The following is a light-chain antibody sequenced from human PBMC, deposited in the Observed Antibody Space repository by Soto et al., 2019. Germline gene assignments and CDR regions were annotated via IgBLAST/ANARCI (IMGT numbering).Light chain of an antibody. V-gene: IGKV1-12*01. Sequence: DIQMTQSPASGSASVGDRVTITCRASQGISSWLAWYQQKPGKAPKLLIYAASRLQSGVPSRFSGCGSGTDFTLSISSIQPEAFETYYCQQANSFSWTLGPGTKVDI. CDR1: QGISSW. CDR3: QQANSFSWT. CDR2: AAS. J-gene: IGKJ1*01.